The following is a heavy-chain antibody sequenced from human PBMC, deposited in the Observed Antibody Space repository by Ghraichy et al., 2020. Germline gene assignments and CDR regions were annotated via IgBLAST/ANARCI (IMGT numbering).Heavy chain of an antibody. V-gene: IGHV1-18*04. Sequence: ASVKVSCKASGYTLTSFNINWVRQAPGQGLEWMGWISPYNGKTNYVQKLQGRVTMTTDTSTSTAYMELRSLRSDDTAIYYCAREICSSRSTCVYYGMDVWGQGTTVTVSS. D-gene: IGHD2-2*01. CDR2: ISPYNGKT. CDR3: AREICSSRSTCVYYGMDV. CDR1: GYTLTSFN. J-gene: IGHJ6*02.